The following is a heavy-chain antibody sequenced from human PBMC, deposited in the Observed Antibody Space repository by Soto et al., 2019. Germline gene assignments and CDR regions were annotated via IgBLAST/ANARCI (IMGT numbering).Heavy chain of an antibody. Sequence: EVQLLESGGGLVQPGESLRLSCAFSGFIFGNYMMTWFRQAPGKGLEGVSTIRDGGESTYYADSVKGRFTISRDNSKNTLYLQMDSLGVEDTAVYYCAPHVHCSGGSCHYDAFDIRGQGTMVTVSS. CDR3: APHVHCSGGSCHYDAFDI. D-gene: IGHD2-15*01. V-gene: IGHV3-23*01. J-gene: IGHJ3*02. CDR1: GFIFGNYM. CDR2: IRDGGEST.